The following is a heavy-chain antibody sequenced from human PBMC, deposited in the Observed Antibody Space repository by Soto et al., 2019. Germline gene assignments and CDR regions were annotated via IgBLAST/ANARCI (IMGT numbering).Heavy chain of an antibody. V-gene: IGHV3-48*03. CDR3: ERETHRDAINI. J-gene: IGHJ3*02. Sequence: PGGSLRLSCVASGFAFRSYEMNWVRQAPGKGLEWVSNIRANDESIYYADSVKGRVSVSRDNAKNSLFLEMNSLRVDDTAVYYCERETHRDAINIWGQGPMATAS. CDR1: GFAFRSYE. CDR2: IRANDESI.